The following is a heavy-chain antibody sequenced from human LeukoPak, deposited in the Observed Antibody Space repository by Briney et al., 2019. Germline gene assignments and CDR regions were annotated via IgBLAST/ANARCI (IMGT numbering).Heavy chain of an antibody. J-gene: IGHJ4*02. CDR2: ISSTGDST. V-gene: IGHV3-23*01. CDR1: GFTFSNYP. CDR3: AKHRGSYYSFDS. Sequence: GGSLRLSCVGSGFTFSNYPMTWVRQAPGKGLEWVSVISSTGDSTYYADSVKGRFTISRDNSKNTLYPQMNSLSTEDTAVYYCAKHRGSYYSFDSWGQGTLVTVSS. D-gene: IGHD1-26*01.